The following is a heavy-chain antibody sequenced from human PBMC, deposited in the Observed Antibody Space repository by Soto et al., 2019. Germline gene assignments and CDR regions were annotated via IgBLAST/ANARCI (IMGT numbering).Heavy chain of an antibody. CDR2: IYYSGTA. J-gene: IGHJ5*02. D-gene: IGHD4-17*01. CDR3: ATRSGDYVGWVDP. CDR1: GGSSIGSGFH. Sequence: QLQLRESGPGLVKPSEALSLTCTVSGGSSIGSGFHWAWIRQPPGKGLEWIGSIYYSGTANYSPSLTSRLAIDVDTSKNHFSLRLSSVTAADTAVYYCATRSGDYVGWVDPWGQGTRVTVSS. V-gene: IGHV4-39*01.